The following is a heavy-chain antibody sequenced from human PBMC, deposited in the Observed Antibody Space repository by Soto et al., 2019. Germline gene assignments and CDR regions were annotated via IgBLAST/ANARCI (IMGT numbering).Heavy chain of an antibody. CDR3: ARFRNRYSGSYSAPFDY. V-gene: IGHV4-34*01. CDR2: INHSGST. D-gene: IGHD1-26*01. CDR1: GGSFSGYY. Sequence: SETLSLTCAVYGGSFSGYYWSWIRQPPGKGLEWIGEINHSGSTNYNPSLKSRVTISVDTSKNQFSLKLSSVTAADTAVYYCARFRNRYSGSYSAPFDYWGQGTL. J-gene: IGHJ4*02.